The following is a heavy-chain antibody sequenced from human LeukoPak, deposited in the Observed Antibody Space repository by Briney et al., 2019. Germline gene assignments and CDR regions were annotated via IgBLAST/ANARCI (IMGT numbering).Heavy chain of an antibody. J-gene: IGHJ4*02. CDR2: IYYSGST. D-gene: IGHD3-10*01. Sequence: KPSETLSLTCTVSGGSISSYYWSWIRQPPGKGLEWIGYIYYSGSTNYNPSLKSRVTISVDTSKNQFSLKLSSVTAAGTAVYYCAREPLWFGDNRIDYWGQGTLVTVSS. V-gene: IGHV4-59*12. CDR1: GGSISSYY. CDR3: AREPLWFGDNRIDY.